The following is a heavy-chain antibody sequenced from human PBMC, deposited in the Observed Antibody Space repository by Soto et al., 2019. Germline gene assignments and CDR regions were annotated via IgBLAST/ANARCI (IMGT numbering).Heavy chain of an antibody. D-gene: IGHD1-26*01. CDR3: ARGGGSDSFDY. CDR2: INHLETT. V-gene: IGHV4-30-2*01. CDR1: GASITFGGYS. J-gene: IGHJ4*02. Sequence: SETLSLTCTVPGASITFGGYSWSWIRQTPGKGLEWIGYINHLETTFYNPSFESRLTLSIDRAKNQFSLKLHSMSAADRAVYFCARGGGSDSFDYWGQGILVTVSS.